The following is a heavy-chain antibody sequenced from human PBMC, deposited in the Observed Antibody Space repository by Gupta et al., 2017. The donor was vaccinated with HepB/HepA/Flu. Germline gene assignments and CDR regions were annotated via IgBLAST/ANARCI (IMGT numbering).Heavy chain of an antibody. V-gene: IGHV3-48*03. CDR2: FGHTERTI. Sequence: EVQLVESGGGLVQPGGSLRLSCATSGFTFSSSEMNWVRQAPGKGLEWVSDFGHTERTIYYSRSVEGRFTVSRDVAKNSLYLQMNSLRAEDTATYYCVREPYCRTDSCFAYFNDWGQGTVVTVSS. CDR1: GFTFSSSE. CDR3: VREPYCRTDSCFAYFND. J-gene: IGHJ4*02. D-gene: IGHD2-15*01.